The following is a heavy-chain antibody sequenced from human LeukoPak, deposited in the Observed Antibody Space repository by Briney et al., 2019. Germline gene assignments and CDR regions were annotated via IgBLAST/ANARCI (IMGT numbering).Heavy chain of an antibody. CDR2: INWNGGST. Sequence: GGSLRLSCAASGFTFDDYGMSWVRQAPGKGLEWVSGINWNGGSTGYADSVKGRFTISRDNAKNYLYLQMNSLRAEDTALYYCARDRGIAARPYTFDYWGQGTLFTVSS. V-gene: IGHV3-20*04. CDR1: GFTFDDYG. J-gene: IGHJ4*02. D-gene: IGHD6-6*01. CDR3: ARDRGIAARPYTFDY.